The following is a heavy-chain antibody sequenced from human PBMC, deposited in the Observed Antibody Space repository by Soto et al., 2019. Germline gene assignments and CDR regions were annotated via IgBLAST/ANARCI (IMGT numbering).Heavy chain of an antibody. Sequence: SETLYLTCTFSGGSIISSSYYWGWIRQPPGKGLEWIGSIYYSGSTYYNPSLKSRVTISVDTSKNQFSLKLSSVTAADTAVYYCARRAGYYYDSSGSWYFDLWGRGTLVTVSS. CDR2: IYYSGST. D-gene: IGHD3-22*01. CDR1: GGSIISSSYY. V-gene: IGHV4-39*01. CDR3: ARRAGYYYDSSGSWYFDL. J-gene: IGHJ2*01.